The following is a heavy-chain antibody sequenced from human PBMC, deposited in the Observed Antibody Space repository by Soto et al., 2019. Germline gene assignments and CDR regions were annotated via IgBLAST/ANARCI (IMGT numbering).Heavy chain of an antibody. CDR2: IYWDDDK. J-gene: IGHJ4*02. CDR3: AHGSGWLSDY. Sequence: QITLKESGPTLVKPTQTLTLTCTFSGFSLISPAVGVNWIRQTPGKALEWLALIYWDDDKQYSPSLRSRLTITEDTSKTQVVLTMPNMDPVDTATYYCAHGSGWLSDYWGQGTLVTVSS. CDR1: GFSLISPAVG. D-gene: IGHD6-19*01. V-gene: IGHV2-5*02.